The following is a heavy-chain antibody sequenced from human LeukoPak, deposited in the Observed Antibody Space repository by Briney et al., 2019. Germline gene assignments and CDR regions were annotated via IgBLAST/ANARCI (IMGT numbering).Heavy chain of an antibody. V-gene: IGHV1-2*02. J-gene: IGHJ1*01. D-gene: IGHD6-13*01. Sequence: ASVKVSFKASGYTFSGYYLHWVRQAPGHGFEWMGWINPNSGGTNYTQKFQGRVTMTRDTSISTVYMELSRLTSDDTAVYYCARGYPLSTTAAGTYFQHWGQGTLVTVSS. CDR2: INPNSGGT. CDR1: GYTFSGYY. CDR3: ARGYPLSTTAAGTYFQH.